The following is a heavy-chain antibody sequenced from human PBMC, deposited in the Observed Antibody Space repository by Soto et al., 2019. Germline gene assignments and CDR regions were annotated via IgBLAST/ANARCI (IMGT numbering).Heavy chain of an antibody. D-gene: IGHD3-9*01. J-gene: IGHJ4*02. Sequence: SETLSLTCTVSGGSISSYYWSWIRQPPGKGLEWIGYIYYSGSTNYNPSLKSRVTISVDTSKNQFSLKLSSVTAADTAVYYCARSYDILTGYDYWGQGTLVTVSS. CDR2: IYYSGST. CDR1: GGSISSYY. V-gene: IGHV4-59*01. CDR3: ARSYDILTGYDY.